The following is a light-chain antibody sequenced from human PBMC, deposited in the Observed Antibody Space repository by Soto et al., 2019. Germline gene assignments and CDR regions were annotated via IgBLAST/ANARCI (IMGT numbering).Light chain of an antibody. CDR3: MQALQTRLT. CDR2: LGS. J-gene: IGKJ3*01. V-gene: IGKV2-28*01. CDR1: QSLLHSNGYNY. Sequence: DIVMTQSPLSLPVTPGEPASISCRSSQSLLHSNGYNYLDWYLQKPGQSPQLLIYLGSNRASGVPDRVSGSGSGTDFTLKISRVEAEDVGVYYCMQALQTRLTFGPGTKVDIK.